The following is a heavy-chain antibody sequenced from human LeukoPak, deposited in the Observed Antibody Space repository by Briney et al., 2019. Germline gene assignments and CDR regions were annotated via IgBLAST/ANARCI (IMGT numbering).Heavy chain of an antibody. CDR2: ISYDGSNK. CDR3: ARLLPPGY. D-gene: IGHD3-10*01. V-gene: IGHV3-30*03. CDR1: GFTFSSYG. J-gene: IGHJ4*02. Sequence: PGGSLRLSCAASGFTFSSYGMHWVRQAPGKGLEWVAVISYDGSNKYYADSVKGRFTISRDNSKNTLYLQMNSLRAEDTAVYYCARLLPPGYWGQGTLVTVSS.